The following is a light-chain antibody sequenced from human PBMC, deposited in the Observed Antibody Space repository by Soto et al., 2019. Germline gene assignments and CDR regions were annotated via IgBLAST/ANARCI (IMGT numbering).Light chain of an antibody. V-gene: IGLV2-23*01. CDR2: EGR. CDR1: SSDVGSYNR. Sequence: QSVLTQPASVSGSPGQSITISCTGTSSDVGSYNRVSWYQHHPGKVPKLMIYEGRKRPSGVSNRFSGSKSGNTASLTISGLQAEDEADYYCCAYAGTSTYVFGTATKHTVL. CDR3: CAYAGTSTYV. J-gene: IGLJ1*01.